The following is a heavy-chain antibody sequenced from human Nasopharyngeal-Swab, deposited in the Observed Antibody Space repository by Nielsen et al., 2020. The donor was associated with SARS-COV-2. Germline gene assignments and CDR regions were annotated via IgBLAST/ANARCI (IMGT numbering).Heavy chain of an antibody. CDR2: ISSSRSYI. CDR1: GFTFSSYS. D-gene: IGHD3-3*01. CDR3: ASSPGDTIFGVVITNYYYYYGMDV. J-gene: IGHJ6*02. Sequence: GESLKISCAASGFTFSSYSMNWVRQAPGKRLECVSSISSSRSYIYYADSVKGRFTISRDNANNSLYLQMNSLRAEDTAVYSCASSPGDTIFGVVITNYYYYYGMDVWGQGTTVTVSS. V-gene: IGHV3-21*01.